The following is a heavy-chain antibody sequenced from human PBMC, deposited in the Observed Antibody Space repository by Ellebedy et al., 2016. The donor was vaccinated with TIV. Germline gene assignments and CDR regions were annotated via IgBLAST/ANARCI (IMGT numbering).Heavy chain of an antibody. CDR2: IRSKAYGGTT. Sequence: GESLKISXTASGFTFGDYAMSWFRQAPGKGLEWVGFIRSKAYGGTTEYAASVKGRFTISRDDSKSIAYLQMNSLKTEDTAVYYCTRYSGSGSDYWGQGTLVTVSS. CDR3: TRYSGSGSDY. J-gene: IGHJ4*02. CDR1: GFTFGDYA. D-gene: IGHD3-10*01. V-gene: IGHV3-49*03.